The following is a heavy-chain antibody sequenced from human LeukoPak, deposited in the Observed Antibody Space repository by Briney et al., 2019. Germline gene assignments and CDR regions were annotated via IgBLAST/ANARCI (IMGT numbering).Heavy chain of an antibody. Sequence: GRSLRLSCAASGFPFDDYAMHWVRQAPGKGLEWVSGISWNSGSIGYADSVKGRFTISRDNAKNSLYLQMNSLRAEDTAVYYCMACDGGDCYSLDYWGQGTLVTVSS. CDR3: MACDGGDCYSLDY. D-gene: IGHD2-21*02. V-gene: IGHV3-9*01. CDR1: GFPFDDYA. CDR2: ISWNSGSI. J-gene: IGHJ4*02.